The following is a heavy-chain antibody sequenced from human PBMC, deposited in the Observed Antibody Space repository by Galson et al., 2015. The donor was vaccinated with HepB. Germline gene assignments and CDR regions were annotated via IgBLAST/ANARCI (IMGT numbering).Heavy chain of an antibody. CDR3: AREYRGSWYVDY. D-gene: IGHD6-13*01. CDR2: ISNSGNTI. V-gene: IGHV3-48*03. J-gene: IGHJ4*02. CDR1: GFTFSSYD. Sequence: SLRLSCAASGFTFSSYDMNWVRQAPGKGLEWVSYISNSGNTIYYADSVKGRFTISRDNAQNSLYLQMNSLRAEDTAIYYCAREYRGSWYVDYWGQGTLVTVSS.